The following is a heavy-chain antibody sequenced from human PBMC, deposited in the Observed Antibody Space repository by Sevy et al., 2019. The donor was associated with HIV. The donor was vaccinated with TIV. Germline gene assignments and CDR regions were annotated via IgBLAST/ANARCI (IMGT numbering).Heavy chain of an antibody. CDR3: VKDIGSMDYLDY. CDR1: GFTFDDYA. Sequence: GGSLRLSCVASGFTFDDYAMHWVRQAPGKGLEWVSGISRFSGSIDYADSVRGRFTISRDNAKNSLYLQMNSLRAEDTALYYCVKDIGSMDYLDYWGQGTLVTVSS. CDR2: ISRFSGSI. J-gene: IGHJ4*02. V-gene: IGHV3-9*01. D-gene: IGHD1-26*01.